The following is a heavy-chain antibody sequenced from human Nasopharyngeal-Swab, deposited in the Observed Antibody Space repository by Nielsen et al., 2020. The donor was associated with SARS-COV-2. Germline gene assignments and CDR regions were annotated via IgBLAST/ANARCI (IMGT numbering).Heavy chain of an antibody. Sequence: GESLKISCAASGFTSGSYWMHWVRQAPGKGLVWVSRINSDGSSTSYADSVKGRFTISRDNAKNTLYLQMNSLRAEDTAVYYCARSRKLMDVWGQGTTVTVSS. V-gene: IGHV3-74*01. CDR1: GFTSGSYW. D-gene: IGHD6-13*01. CDR3: ARSRKLMDV. J-gene: IGHJ6*02. CDR2: INSDGSST.